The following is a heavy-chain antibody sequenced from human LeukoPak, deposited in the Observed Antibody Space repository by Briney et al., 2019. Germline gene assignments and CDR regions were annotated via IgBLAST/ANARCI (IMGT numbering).Heavy chain of an antibody. J-gene: IGHJ4*02. V-gene: IGHV3-30*02. Sequence: GGSLRLSCAASGFTFSSYGMHWVCQAPRQGLELVAFIRYDGSNKYYADSVKGRFTISRDNSKNTLYLQRNNLRAEDTAVYYCAKVQQRVDVGDYWGQGSMVTVSS. CDR1: GFTFSSYG. CDR3: AKVQQRVDVGDY. CDR2: IRYDGSNK. D-gene: IGHD6-13*01.